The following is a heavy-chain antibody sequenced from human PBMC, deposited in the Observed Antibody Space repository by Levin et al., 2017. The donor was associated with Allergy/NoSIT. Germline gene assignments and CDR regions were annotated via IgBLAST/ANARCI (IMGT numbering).Heavy chain of an antibody. CDR1: GFTFGSHA. D-gene: IGHD3-9*01. V-gene: IGHV3-30*18. Sequence: PGGSLRLSCTASGFTFGSHAMHWVRQAPDKGLQWVAVISYDGGDKYYADSVKGRFTISRDNSKNTLYLQMSSLRAEDTAMYYCAKDFKGWLPSFFDSWGQGTLVRVSS. CDR3: AKDFKGWLPSFFDS. J-gene: IGHJ4*02. CDR2: ISYDGGDK.